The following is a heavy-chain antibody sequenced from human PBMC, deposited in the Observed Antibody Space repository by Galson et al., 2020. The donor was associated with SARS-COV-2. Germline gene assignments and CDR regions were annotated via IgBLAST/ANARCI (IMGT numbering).Heavy chain of an antibody. J-gene: IGHJ6*03. D-gene: IGHD5-12*01. CDR2: ISGSGGST. CDR3: AKGYSGYEIGYYYYYYMDV. V-gene: IGHV3-23*01. Sequence: GESLKISCAASGFTFSSYAMSWVRQAPGKGLEWVSAISGSGGSTYYADSVKGRFTISRDNSKNTLYLQMNSLRAEDTAVYYCAKGYSGYEIGYYYYYYMDVWGKGTTVTVSS. CDR1: GFTFSSYA.